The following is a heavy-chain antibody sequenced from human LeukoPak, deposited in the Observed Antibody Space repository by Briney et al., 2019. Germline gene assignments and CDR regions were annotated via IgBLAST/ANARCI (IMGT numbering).Heavy chain of an antibody. V-gene: IGHV3-15*01. CDR3: NRYKYDTSGGYHLGAFDL. J-gene: IGHJ3*01. CDR2: IKNKVEGGTT. D-gene: IGHD3-22*01. CDR1: GFTFSNTW. Sequence: GGSLRLSCAASGFTFSNTWMNWVRLAPGRGLEWVGRIKNKVEGGTTDYATPVKGRFTISRDDSKNTLYLQMNSLKSEDTAVYYCNRYKYDTSGGYHLGAFDLWGQGTMVTLSS.